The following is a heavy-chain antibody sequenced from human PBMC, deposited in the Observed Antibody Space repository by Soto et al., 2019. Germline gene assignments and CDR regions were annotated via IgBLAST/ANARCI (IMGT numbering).Heavy chain of an antibody. D-gene: IGHD6-13*01. CDR3: ARAGSSWYDALDY. CDR1: GGSINNYC. Sequence: SETLSLTCTVAGGSINNYCGSWIRQPPGKGLEWIGYIYYTGGTNYNPSLKSRVTISIDTSKKQFSLSLTSVTAADTAVYFCARAGSSWYDALDYWGRGTLVTVSS. CDR2: IYYTGGT. J-gene: IGHJ4*02. V-gene: IGHV4-59*01.